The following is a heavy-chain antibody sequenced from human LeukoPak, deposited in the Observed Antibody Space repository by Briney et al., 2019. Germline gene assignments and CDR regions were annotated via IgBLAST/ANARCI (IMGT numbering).Heavy chain of an antibody. V-gene: IGHV3-48*01. D-gene: IGHD1-26*01. Sequence: PGGSLRLSCAASGFTFSSYSMNWVRQAPGKGLEWVSYISSSRYTIDYADSVKGRFTISRDNAKNSLYLQMNSLRAEDTAVYYCARDRGQWERPYYLDYWGQGTLVTISS. J-gene: IGHJ4*02. CDR1: GFTFSSYS. CDR3: ARDRGQWERPYYLDY. CDR2: ISSSRYTI.